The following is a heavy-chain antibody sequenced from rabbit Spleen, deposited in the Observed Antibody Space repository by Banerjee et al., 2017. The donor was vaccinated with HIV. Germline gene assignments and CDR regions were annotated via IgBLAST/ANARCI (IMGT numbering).Heavy chain of an antibody. CDR3: VRDQAGDADYGPYYLSL. Sequence: QQQLVESGGGLVQPGGSLKLSCKASRFDVSNYGMSWVRQAPGKGLEWIGYIEPIFGNTYYANWVNGRFTISSHNAQNTLYLQLSSLTAADTATYFCVRDQAGDADYGPYYLSLWGPGTLVTVS. J-gene: IGHJ4*01. CDR2: IEPIFGNT. D-gene: IGHD2-1*01. V-gene: IGHV1S47*01. CDR1: RFDVSNYG.